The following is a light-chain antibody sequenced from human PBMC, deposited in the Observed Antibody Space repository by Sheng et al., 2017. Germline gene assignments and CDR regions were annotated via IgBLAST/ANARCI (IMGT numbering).Light chain of an antibody. V-gene: IGKV4-1*01. CDR1: QSVLYSSNNKNY. J-gene: IGKJ4*01. CDR2: RAS. Sequence: DIVMTQSPDSLAVSLGERATINCKSSQSVLYSSNNKNYLAWYQQKPGQPPKLLIYRASTRDSGVPDRFSGSGSGTDFTFTISSLQAEDVAVYYCQQYYNTPLTFGGGTKVEIK. CDR3: QQYYNTPLT.